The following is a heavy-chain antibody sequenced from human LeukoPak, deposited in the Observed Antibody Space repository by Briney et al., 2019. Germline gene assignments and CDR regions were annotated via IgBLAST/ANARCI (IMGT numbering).Heavy chain of an antibody. Sequence: SETLSLTCTISGGSTSSYYWSWIRQPPGKGLEWIGYIYYSGSTNYNPSLKSRVTISVDTSKNQFSLKLSSVTAADTAVCYCARNKYSSGWYLDYWGQGTLVTVSS. V-gene: IGHV4-59*08. CDR3: ARNKYSSGWYLDY. D-gene: IGHD6-19*01. J-gene: IGHJ4*02. CDR2: IYYSGST. CDR1: GGSTSSYY.